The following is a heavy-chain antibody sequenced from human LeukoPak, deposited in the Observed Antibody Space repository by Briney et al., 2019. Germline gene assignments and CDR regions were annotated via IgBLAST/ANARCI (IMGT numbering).Heavy chain of an antibody. CDR2: IYYGGST. V-gene: IGHV4-30-4*08. CDR1: GGSINSGDYY. D-gene: IGHD5-24*01. Sequence: SETLSLTCTVSGGSINSGDYYWSWIRQPPGKGLEWIGYIYYGGSTYYNPSLKSRVTISVDTSKNQLSLKLSSVTAADTAVYYCARGSRDDYSLRFQWFDPWGQGTLVTVSS. J-gene: IGHJ5*02. CDR3: ARGSRDDYSLRFQWFDP.